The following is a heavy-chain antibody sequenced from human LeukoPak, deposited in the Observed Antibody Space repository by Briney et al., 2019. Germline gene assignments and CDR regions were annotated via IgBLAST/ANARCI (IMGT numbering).Heavy chain of an antibody. V-gene: IGHV3-23*01. Sequence: PGGSLRLSCAASGFTFSSYAMSWVRQAPGKGLEWVSASGGDGGSTYADSVKGRSTISRDNSKNTLYLQMNSLRAEDTATYYCAKALNYWYFDLWGRGNLVTVSS. J-gene: IGHJ2*01. CDR3: AKALNYWYFDL. CDR1: GFTFSSYA. CDR2: SGGDGGST.